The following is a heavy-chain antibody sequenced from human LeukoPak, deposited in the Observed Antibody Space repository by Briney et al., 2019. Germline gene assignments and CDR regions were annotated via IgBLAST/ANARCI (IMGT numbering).Heavy chain of an antibody. CDR3: ARNNVGRGGWTGLGF. Sequence: ASLKVSCRTFGDTFTSQYMQWVRQAPGQGLEWIGLIKPHDGSTFYAQSLQGRVTLTRDTFTSTVYMDLSSLRSEDTAIYFCARNNVGRGGWTGLGFWGQGTLVTVSS. CDR2: IKPHDGST. J-gene: IGHJ4*02. CDR1: GDTFTSQY. D-gene: IGHD3/OR15-3a*01. V-gene: IGHV1-46*04.